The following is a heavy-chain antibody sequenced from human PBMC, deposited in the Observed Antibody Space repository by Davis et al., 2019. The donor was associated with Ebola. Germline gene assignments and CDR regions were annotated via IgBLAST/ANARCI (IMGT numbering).Heavy chain of an antibody. V-gene: IGHV3-9*01. Sequence: LKISCAASGFTFDDYAMHWVRQAPGKGLEWVSGISWNSGSIGYADSVKGRFTISRDNSKNTLYLQMNSLRAEDTAVYYCAKDKPLLRYFDWLGGFDPWGQGTLVTVSS. CDR3: AKDKPLLRYFDWLGGFDP. D-gene: IGHD3-9*01. J-gene: IGHJ5*02. CDR2: ISWNSGSI. CDR1: GFTFDDYA.